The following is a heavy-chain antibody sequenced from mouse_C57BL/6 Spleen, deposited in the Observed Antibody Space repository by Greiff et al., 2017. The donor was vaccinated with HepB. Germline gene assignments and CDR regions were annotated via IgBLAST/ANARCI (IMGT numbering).Heavy chain of an antibody. CDR1: GYSITSGYY. CDR3: ARDRDYDGYSYYFDY. J-gene: IGHJ2*01. CDR2: ISYDGSN. V-gene: IGHV3-6*01. D-gene: IGHD2-3*01. Sequence: EVKLMESGPGLVKPSQSLSLTCSVTGYSITSGYYWNWIRQFPGNKLEWMGYISYDGSNNYNPSLKNRISITRDTSKNQFFLKLNSVTTEDTATYYCARDRDYDGYSYYFDYWGQGTTLTVSS.